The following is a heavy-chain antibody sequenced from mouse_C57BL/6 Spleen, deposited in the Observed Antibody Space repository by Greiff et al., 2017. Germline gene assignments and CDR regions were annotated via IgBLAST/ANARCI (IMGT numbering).Heavy chain of an antibody. V-gene: IGHV1-55*01. D-gene: IGHD1-1*01. CDR2: IYPGSGST. CDR1: GYTFTSYW. Sequence: VQLQQPGAELVKPGASVKMSCKASGYTFTSYWITWVKQRPGQGLEWIGDIYPGSGSTNYNEKFKSKATLTVDTSSSTAYMQLSILTSEASAVYYCARRYYGSGDFGCWGQGTTLTVSS. J-gene: IGHJ2*01. CDR3: ARRYYGSGDFGC.